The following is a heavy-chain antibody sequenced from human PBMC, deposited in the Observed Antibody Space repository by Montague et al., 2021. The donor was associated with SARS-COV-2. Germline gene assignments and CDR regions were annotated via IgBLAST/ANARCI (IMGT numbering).Heavy chain of an antibody. V-gene: IGHV4-59*13. CDR2: IYYTEGT. CDR1: GGSISPYY. CDR3: ARIAMAATFDS. Sequence: SETLSLTCTVSGGSISPYYWNWIRQPPGKGLEWIGYIYYTEGTKYNPSLKSRVSMSVDTSKNQFSLRLTSVGAADTAVYYCARIAMAATFDSWGQGALVTVSS. D-gene: IGHD6-19*01. J-gene: IGHJ4*02.